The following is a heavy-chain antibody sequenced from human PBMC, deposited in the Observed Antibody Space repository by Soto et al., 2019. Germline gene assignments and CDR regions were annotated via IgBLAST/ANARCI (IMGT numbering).Heavy chain of an antibody. D-gene: IGHD2-15*01. J-gene: IGHJ4*02. CDR3: ARHEVFDIVVVVAATPDY. CDR2: IDPSDSYT. V-gene: IGHV5-10-1*01. CDR1: GYIFTSYW. Sequence: PVESLKISCKGSGYIFTSYWISWVLQMPGKGLEWMGRIDPSDSYTNYSPSFQGHVTISADKSISTAYLQWSSLKASDTAMYYCARHEVFDIVVVVAATPDYWGQGTLVTVSS.